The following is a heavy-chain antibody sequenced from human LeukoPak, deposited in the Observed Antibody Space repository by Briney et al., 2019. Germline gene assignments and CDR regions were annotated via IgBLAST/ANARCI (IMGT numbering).Heavy chain of an antibody. D-gene: IGHD5-18*01. CDR1: GGSISSYY. J-gene: IGHJ4*02. CDR2: IYYSGST. V-gene: IGHV4-59*01. CDR3: ARTSGYSYQFDY. Sequence: PSETLSLTCTVSGGSISSYYWSWIRQPPGKGLEWIGYIYYSGSTNYNPSLKSRVTISVDTSKNQFSLKLSSVTAADTAVYYCARTSGYSYQFDYWGQGTLVTVSS.